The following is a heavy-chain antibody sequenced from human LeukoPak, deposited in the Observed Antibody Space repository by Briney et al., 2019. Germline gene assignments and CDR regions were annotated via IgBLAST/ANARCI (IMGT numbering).Heavy chain of an antibody. V-gene: IGHV3-7*01. CDR1: GFIFSRHW. CDR2: IKQDGSER. D-gene: IGHD2/OR15-2a*01. J-gene: IGHJ4*02. Sequence: GGSLRLSCGASGFIFSRHWMSWVRQAPWKGPEWVANIKQDGSERYYVGSVKGRFTISRDNAKNLLYLQMNSLRAEDTALYYCARDGGNSTDFDYWGQGTLVTVSS. CDR3: ARDGGNSTDFDY.